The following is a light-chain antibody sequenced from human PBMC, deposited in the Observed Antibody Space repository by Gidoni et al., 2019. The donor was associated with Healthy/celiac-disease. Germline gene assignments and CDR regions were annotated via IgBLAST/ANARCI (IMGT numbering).Light chain of an antibody. J-gene: IGKJ4*01. Sequence: TQMTPSPSSLSASVGDRVTITCQASQDISNYLNWYQQKPGKAPKLLIYDASNLETGVPSRFSGSGSGTDFTFTISSLQPEDIATYYCQQYDSLPLTFGGGTKVEIK. CDR1: QDISNY. V-gene: IGKV1-33*01. CDR3: QQYDSLPLT. CDR2: DAS.